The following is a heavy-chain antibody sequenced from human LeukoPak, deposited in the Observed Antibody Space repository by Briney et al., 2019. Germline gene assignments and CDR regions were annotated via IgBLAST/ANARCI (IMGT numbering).Heavy chain of an antibody. V-gene: IGHV1-46*01. D-gene: IGHD3-10*01. J-gene: IGHJ4*02. Sequence: ASVKVSCKASGYTLTSFSIHWVRQAPGQGLEWMGIINPNGGRINYAQKFQGRVTMTRDTSTSTVYMELSSLRSEDTAVYYCARDPHYYASGSYCFDYWGQGSLVTVSS. CDR2: INPNGGRI. CDR1: GYTLTSFS. CDR3: ARDPHYYASGSYCFDY.